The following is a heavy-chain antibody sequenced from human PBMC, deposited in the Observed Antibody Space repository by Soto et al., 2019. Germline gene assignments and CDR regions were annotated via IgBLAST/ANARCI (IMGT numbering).Heavy chain of an antibody. CDR3: ARSQYDFWSGNYYYYGMDV. CDR1: SGSFNDYY. D-gene: IGHD3-3*01. J-gene: IGHJ6*02. Sequence: SETLSLTCTVYSGSFNDYYWAWIRQPPGKGLEWIGEINHSGSTNYNPSLKSRVTISVDTSKAQVSLKMTSVTAADTAVYYCARSQYDFWSGNYYYYGMDVWGQGTTVTVS. CDR2: INHSGST. V-gene: IGHV4-34*01.